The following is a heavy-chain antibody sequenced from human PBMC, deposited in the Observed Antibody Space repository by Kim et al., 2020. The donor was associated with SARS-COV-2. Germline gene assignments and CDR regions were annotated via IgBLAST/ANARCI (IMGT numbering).Heavy chain of an antibody. V-gene: IGHV3-33*06. Sequence: GGSLRLSCAASGFTFSSYGMHWVRQAPGKGLEWVAVIWYDGSNKYYADSVKGRFTISRDNSKNTLYLQMNSLRAEDTAVYYCAKDLDTDSIWGQGTLVTVSS. CDR2: IWYDGSNK. J-gene: IGHJ4*02. CDR1: GFTFSSYG. D-gene: IGHD5-18*01. CDR3: AKDLDTDSI.